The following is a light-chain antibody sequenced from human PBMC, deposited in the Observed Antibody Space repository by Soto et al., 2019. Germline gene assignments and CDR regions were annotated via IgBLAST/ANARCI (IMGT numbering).Light chain of an antibody. V-gene: IGLV3-21*02. CDR1: SVGSKS. Sequence: LTQPPSASVAPGQTARIICGGNSVGSKSMHWYQQKPGQAPVLVVYDDSNRPSGIPGRFSGSNSGNTATLTISRVEAGDEADYYCQVWDSRSDHVVFGGGTQLTVL. J-gene: IGLJ2*01. CDR3: QVWDSRSDHVV. CDR2: DDS.